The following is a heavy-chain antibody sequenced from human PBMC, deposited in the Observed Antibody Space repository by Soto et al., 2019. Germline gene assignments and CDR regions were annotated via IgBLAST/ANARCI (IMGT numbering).Heavy chain of an antibody. V-gene: IGHV3-74*01. D-gene: IGHD4-4*01. J-gene: IGHJ6*02. CDR2: INSDGSST. CDR3: ARERALTVNTVKGMDV. Sequence: PGGSLRLSCAASGFSSSFYWLYWVRQAPGKGLAWVSGINSDGSSTNYADSVKGRFIISRDNTKNTVYLQMNSLRAEDTAVYYCARERALTVNTVKGMDVWGQVTTVTVSS. CDR1: GFSSSFYW.